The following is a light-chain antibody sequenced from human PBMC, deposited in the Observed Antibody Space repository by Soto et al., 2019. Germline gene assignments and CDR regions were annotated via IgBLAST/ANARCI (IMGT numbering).Light chain of an antibody. J-gene: IGLJ3*02. CDR2: EVS. CDR1: SSDVGGYDY. V-gene: IGLV2-14*01. Sequence: QSALTQPASVSGSPGQSITISCTGTSSDVGGYDYVSWYQLHPGKAPKLMVFEVSNRPSGVSYRFSGSKSGNTASLTISGLQAEDEADYFCSSYVVSYNWVFGGGTKLTVL. CDR3: SSYVVSYNWV.